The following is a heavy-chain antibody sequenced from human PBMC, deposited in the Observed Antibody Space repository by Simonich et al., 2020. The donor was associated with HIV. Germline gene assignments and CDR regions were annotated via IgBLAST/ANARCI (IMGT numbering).Heavy chain of an antibody. Sequence: QLQLQESGPGLVKPSETLSFTCTVPGGSISSSSDYWGWIRQPPGKGLEWIGSIYYSGSNYYNPSLKSRVTISVDTSKNQFSLKLSSVTAADTAVYYCARLTGTTPGGVDYWGQGTLVTVSS. CDR1: GGSISSSSDY. V-gene: IGHV4-39*01. CDR2: IYYSGSN. J-gene: IGHJ4*02. D-gene: IGHD1-20*01. CDR3: ARLTGTTPGGVDY.